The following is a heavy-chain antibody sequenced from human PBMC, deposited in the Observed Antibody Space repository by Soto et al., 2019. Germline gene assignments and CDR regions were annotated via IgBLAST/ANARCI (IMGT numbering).Heavy chain of an antibody. CDR1: GGNFSSYA. CDR2: IIPIFGTA. V-gene: IGHV1-69*13. D-gene: IGHD6-19*01. CDR3: ARFRIPPGWVRTHHYYYGLDV. Sequence: SVKVSCKASGGNFSSYAIRWVRQAPGQGLEWMGGIIPIFGTANYVQKCQGRVTITADEPTSTAYMELSSLRSEDPAVYYCARFRIPPGWVRTHHYYYGLDVWAQGTTVPVSS. J-gene: IGHJ6*02.